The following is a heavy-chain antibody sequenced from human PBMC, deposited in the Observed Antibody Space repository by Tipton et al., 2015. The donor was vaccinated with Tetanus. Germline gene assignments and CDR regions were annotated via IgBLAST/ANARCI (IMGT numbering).Heavy chain of an antibody. Sequence: TLSLTCTVSGGSVSSGSYYWSWIRQPPGKGLEWIGYIYYSGSTNYNPSLKSRVTISVDTSKNQFSLKLSSVPAADTAVYYCARDKYEVWRAFDAFDIWGQGTMVTVSS. V-gene: IGHV4-61*01. CDR3: ARDKYEVWRAFDAFDI. CDR2: IYYSGST. J-gene: IGHJ3*02. D-gene: IGHD3-3*01. CDR1: GGSVSSGSYY.